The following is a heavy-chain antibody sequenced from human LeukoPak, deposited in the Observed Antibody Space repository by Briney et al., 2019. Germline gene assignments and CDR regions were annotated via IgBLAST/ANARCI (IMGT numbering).Heavy chain of an antibody. CDR3: ARGGGTGWYIDY. V-gene: IGHV4-34*01. J-gene: IGHJ4*02. CDR1: GGSFTGFY. Sequence: SETLSLTCAVDGGSFTGFYWSWIRQPPGKGLEWIGEINHSGSTNYNPSLKSRLTISVDTSKNQLSLMLSTVAAADTAVYYCARGGGTGWYIDYWGPGTLVTVSS. CDR2: INHSGST. D-gene: IGHD6-19*01.